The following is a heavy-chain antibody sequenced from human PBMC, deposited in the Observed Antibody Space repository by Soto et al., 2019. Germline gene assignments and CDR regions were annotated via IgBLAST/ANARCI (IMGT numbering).Heavy chain of an antibody. Sequence: GGSLRLSCVASAITFGSRSMSWVRQAPWEGLEWVSTITDTGGDTKYSDSVRGRFTMSRDNSKKTLYLQMNNLRVKDSALSYCARGSTDSYPGSRIFDFWGRGTLVTVSS. J-gene: IGHJ4*02. D-gene: IGHD3-10*01. CDR2: ITDTGGDT. CDR1: AITFGSRS. CDR3: ARGSTDSYPGSRIFDF. V-gene: IGHV3-23*01.